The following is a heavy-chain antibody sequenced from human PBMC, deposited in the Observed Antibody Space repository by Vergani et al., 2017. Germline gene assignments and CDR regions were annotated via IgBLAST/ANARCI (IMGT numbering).Heavy chain of an antibody. J-gene: IGHJ4*02. CDR1: GFTFTSYD. CDR3: ARDISLVFWYSSSWPSFDY. CDR2: MNPNSGNT. V-gene: IGHV1-8*01. Sequence: QVQLVESGGGVVQPGRSLRLSCAASGFTFTSYDINWVRQATGQGLEWMGWMNPNSGNTGYAQKFQGRVTMTRNTSISTAYMELSSLRAEDTAVYYCARDISLVFWYSSSWPSFDYWGQGTLVTVSS. D-gene: IGHD6-13*01.